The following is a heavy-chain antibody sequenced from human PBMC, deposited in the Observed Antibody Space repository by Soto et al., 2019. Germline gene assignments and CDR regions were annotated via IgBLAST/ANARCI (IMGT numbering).Heavy chain of an antibody. D-gene: IGHD4-17*01. CDR2: INPDTGDP. V-gene: IGHV1-2*02. CDR1: GYTFTTFH. CDR3: ARVRYGDFSFQY. Sequence: GASVKVSCKASGYTFTTFHLHWVRLAPGQGLEWMGWINPDTGDPEYGQKFQGRVTLTRDTSMTTAYMELSSLTSDDTAIYFCARVRYGDFSFQYWGQGTPVTVSS. J-gene: IGHJ4*02.